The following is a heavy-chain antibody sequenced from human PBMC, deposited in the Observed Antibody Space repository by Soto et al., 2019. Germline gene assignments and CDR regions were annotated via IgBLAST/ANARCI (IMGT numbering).Heavy chain of an antibody. Sequence: QVQLQESGPGLVKPSQTLSLTCTVSGGSISSGGSYWSWIRQSPGKGLEWIGYIYYSGTTYYNPSLTSRVSISLDTSKNQFSLKLSSVTAADTAIYYCASGNCFSSSCSYLVLWGRGTLVTVSS. CDR2: IYYSGTT. D-gene: IGHD2-2*01. CDR3: ASGNCFSSSCSYLVL. J-gene: IGHJ2*01. V-gene: IGHV4-31*03. CDR1: GGSISSGGSY.